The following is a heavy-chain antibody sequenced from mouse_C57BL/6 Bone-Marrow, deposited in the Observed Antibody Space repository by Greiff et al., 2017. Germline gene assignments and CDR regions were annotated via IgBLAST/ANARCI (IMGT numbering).Heavy chain of an antibody. D-gene: IGHD1-1*01. Sequence: QVQLQQPGAELVKPGASVKMSCKASGYTFTSYWITWVKPRPGQGLEWIGDIYPGSGSTNYNEKFKSKATLTVDTSSSTAYMHLSSLTSEDSAVYYCARSCYYGSSWYFDVWGTGTTVTVSS. CDR1: GYTFTSYW. CDR2: IYPGSGST. CDR3: ARSCYYGSSWYFDV. V-gene: IGHV1-55*01. J-gene: IGHJ1*03.